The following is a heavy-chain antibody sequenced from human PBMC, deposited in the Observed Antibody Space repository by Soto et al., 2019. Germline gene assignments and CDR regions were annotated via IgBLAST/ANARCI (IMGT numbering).Heavy chain of an antibody. J-gene: IGHJ4*02. D-gene: IGHD4-17*01. CDR3: AREKTVKGAPYYFDY. V-gene: IGHV4-31*03. Sequence: QVQLQESGPGLVKPSQTLSLTCTVSGGSISSGGYYWSWIRQHPGKGLEWIGYIYYSGSTYYNPSLKSRVTISVDTSKNQFSLKLSSVTAADKAVYYCAREKTVKGAPYYFDYWGQGTLVTVSS. CDR2: IYYSGST. CDR1: GGSISSGGYY.